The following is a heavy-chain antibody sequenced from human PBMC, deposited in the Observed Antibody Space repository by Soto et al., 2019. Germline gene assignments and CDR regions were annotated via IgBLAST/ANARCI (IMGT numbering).Heavy chain of an antibody. Sequence: QLQLQESGSGLVKPSQTLSLTCAVSGGSISSGGYSWSWIRQPPGKGLEWIGYIYHSGSTYYNPSLKSRVTISVDRSKNQFSLKLSSVTAADTAVYYCARGGGEGYSNYVTDYWGQGTLVTVSS. CDR2: IYHSGST. V-gene: IGHV4-30-2*01. CDR1: GGSISSGGYS. J-gene: IGHJ4*02. CDR3: ARGGGEGYSNYVTDY. D-gene: IGHD4-4*01.